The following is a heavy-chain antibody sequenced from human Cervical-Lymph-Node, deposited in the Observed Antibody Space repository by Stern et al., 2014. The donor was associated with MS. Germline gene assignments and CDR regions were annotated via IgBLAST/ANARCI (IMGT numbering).Heavy chain of an antibody. Sequence: QVQLQESGPGLVKPSATLSLTCTVSGGSISGYYWSWIRQPPGKGLQWIGYISDSGSTNYTPSLKSRVTISIDTSKNQFSLNLRSVTAADTAVYYCARGPTTNYFYYWGQGTLVTVSS. D-gene: IGHD1-14*01. V-gene: IGHV4-59*01. CDR3: ARGPTTNYFYY. CDR1: GGSISGYY. J-gene: IGHJ4*02. CDR2: ISDSGST.